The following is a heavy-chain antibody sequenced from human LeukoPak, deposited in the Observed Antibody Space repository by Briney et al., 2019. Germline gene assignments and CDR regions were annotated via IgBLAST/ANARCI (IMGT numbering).Heavy chain of an antibody. CDR2: INPSGGTT. D-gene: IGHD6-13*01. V-gene: IGHV1-46*01. CDR1: GYTFTNYF. J-gene: IGHJ4*02. Sequence: ASVKVSCKASGYTFTNYFIHWVRQAPGHGLEWMGIINPSGGTTTYAQKFQGRVTMTRDTSTSTVYMELSSLRSEDTAVYYCARGIAAAENDYWGQGTLVTVSS. CDR3: ARGIAAAENDY.